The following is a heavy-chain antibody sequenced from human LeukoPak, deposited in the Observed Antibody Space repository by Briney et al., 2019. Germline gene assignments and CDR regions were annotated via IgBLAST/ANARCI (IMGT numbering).Heavy chain of an antibody. J-gene: IGHJ5*02. D-gene: IGHD6-6*01. CDR3: AHRSVAARPSFFWFDP. V-gene: IGHV2-5*01. CDR1: GFSLTTSGVG. CDR2: IDWNDDK. Sequence: ESGPTLVKPTQTLTLTCTFSGFSLTTSGVGVGWIRQPPGKALEWIALIDWNDDKRYNPSLESRLTITRDTSKNQVVLTMTNMEFVDTAAYYCAHRSVAARPSFFWFDPWGQGTLVTVYS.